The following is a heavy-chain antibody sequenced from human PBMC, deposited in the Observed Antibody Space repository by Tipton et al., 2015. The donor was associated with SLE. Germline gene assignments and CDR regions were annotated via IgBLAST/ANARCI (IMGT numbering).Heavy chain of an antibody. V-gene: IGHV4-61*02. CDR2: IYTSGST. D-gene: IGHD3-22*01. CDR3: ARGHDSSGYYDY. Sequence: TLSLTCTVSGGSISSGSYYWSWIRQPAGKGLEWIGRIYTSGSTNYNPSLKSRVTISVDTSKNPFSLKLSSVTAADTAVYYCARGHDSSGYYDYWGQGTLVTVSS. J-gene: IGHJ4*02. CDR1: GGSISSGSYY.